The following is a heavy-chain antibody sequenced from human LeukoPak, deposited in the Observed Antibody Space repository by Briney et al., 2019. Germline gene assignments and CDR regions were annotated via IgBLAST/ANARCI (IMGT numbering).Heavy chain of an antibody. J-gene: IGHJ6*02. CDR3: AREGWDYGGNSGPYYYYGMDV. CDR1: GGSISSYY. D-gene: IGHD4-23*01. CDR2: IYYSGST. Sequence: SETLSLTCTVSGGSISSYYWSWIRQPPGKGLEWIGYIYYSGSTNYNPSLKSRVTISVDTSKNQFSLKLSSVTAADTAVYYCAREGWDYGGNSGPYYYYGMDVWGQGTTVTVSS. V-gene: IGHV4-59*01.